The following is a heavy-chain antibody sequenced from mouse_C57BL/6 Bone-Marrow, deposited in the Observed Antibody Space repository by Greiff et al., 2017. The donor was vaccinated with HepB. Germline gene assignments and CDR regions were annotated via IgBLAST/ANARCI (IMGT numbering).Heavy chain of an antibody. J-gene: IGHJ3*01. CDR2: IYPRSGNT. D-gene: IGHD3-2*02. CDR1: GYTFTSYG. Sequence: VKVVESGAELARPGASVKLSCKASGYTFTSYGISWVKQRTGQGLEWIGEIYPRSGNTYYNEKFKGKATLTADKSSSTAYMELRSLTSEDSAVYFCAQTAQTTYTFAYWGQGTLVTVSA. V-gene: IGHV1-81*01. CDR3: AQTAQTTYTFAY.